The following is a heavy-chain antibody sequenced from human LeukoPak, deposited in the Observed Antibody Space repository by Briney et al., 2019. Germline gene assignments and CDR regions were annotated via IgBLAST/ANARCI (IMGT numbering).Heavy chain of an antibody. CDR2: IGPGGDI. J-gene: IGHJ4*02. CDR3: ARRFDS. Sequence: GGSLRLSCAASGFSLTAYSMNWVRQAPGRGLEWISYIGPGGDIYYADSVTGRFTVSRDTAKNSLYLQMNGLRVEDTAVYYCARRFDSWGQGALVTVSS. CDR1: GFSLTAYS. V-gene: IGHV3-48*01.